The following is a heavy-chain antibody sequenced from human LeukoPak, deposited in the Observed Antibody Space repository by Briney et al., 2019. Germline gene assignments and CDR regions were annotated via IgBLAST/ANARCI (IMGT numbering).Heavy chain of an antibody. V-gene: IGHV6-1*01. CDR3: ARGKDLGFTLVLAFDI. CDR1: GDSVSSNSAA. CDR2: TYYRSKWYN. J-gene: IGHJ3*02. Sequence: SQTLSFTCAISGDSVSSNSAAWNWIRQSPSRGLEWLGRTYYRSKWYNDYAVSVKSRITINPDTSKNQFSLQLNSVTPEDTAVYYCARGKDLGFTLVLAFDIWGQGTMVTVSS. D-gene: IGHD7-27*01.